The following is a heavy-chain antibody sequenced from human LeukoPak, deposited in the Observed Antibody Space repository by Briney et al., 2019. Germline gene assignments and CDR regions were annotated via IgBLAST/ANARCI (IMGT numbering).Heavy chain of an antibody. J-gene: IGHJ4*02. CDR3: AKSGYARGEYFDY. CDR1: GFTFSSYW. V-gene: IGHV3-74*01. D-gene: IGHD3-22*01. CDR2: INSDGSST. Sequence: GGSLRLSCAASGFTFSSYWMHWVRHAPGKGLVWVSRINSDGSSTSYADSVKGRFTISRDNAKSTLYLQMNSLRAEDTAVYYCAKSGYARGEYFDYWGQGTLVTVSS.